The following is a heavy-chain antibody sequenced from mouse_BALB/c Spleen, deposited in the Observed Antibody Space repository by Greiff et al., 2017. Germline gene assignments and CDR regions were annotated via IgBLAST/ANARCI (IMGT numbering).Heavy chain of an antibody. Sequence: QVQLQQSGPELVKPGASVRISCKASGYTFTSYYIHWVKQRPGQGLEWIGWIYPGNVNTKYNEKFKGKATLTADKSSSTAYMQLSSLTSEDSAVYFCARFITTVVDAMDYWGQGTSVTVSS. CDR3: ARFITTVVDAMDY. CDR1: GYTFTSYY. D-gene: IGHD1-1*01. J-gene: IGHJ4*01. CDR2: IYPGNVNT. V-gene: IGHV1S56*01.